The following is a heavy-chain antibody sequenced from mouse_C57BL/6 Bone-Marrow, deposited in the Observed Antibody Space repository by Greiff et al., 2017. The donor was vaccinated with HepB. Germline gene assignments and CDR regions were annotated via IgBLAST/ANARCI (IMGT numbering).Heavy chain of an antibody. D-gene: IGHD2-1*01. CDR3: ARGGNYGAMDY. CDR2: IDPSDSYT. V-gene: IGHV1-69*01. CDR1: GYNFTSYW. J-gene: IGHJ4*01. Sequence: QVQLQQSGAELVMPGASVKLSCKASGYNFTSYWMHWVKQRPGQGLEWIGEIDPSDSYTTYNPKFKGKSTLTVDKSSSTAYMQLSSLTSEDSAVYYRARGGNYGAMDYWGQGTSVTVSS.